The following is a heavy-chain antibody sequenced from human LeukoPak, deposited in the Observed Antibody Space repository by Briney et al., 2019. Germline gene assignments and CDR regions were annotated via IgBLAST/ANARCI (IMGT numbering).Heavy chain of an antibody. V-gene: IGHV4-31*03. Sequence: KPSETLSLACTVSGGSISSGGYYWSWIRQHPGTGLERIGYIYYGGSTYYNPSLKSRLTISLDTSKNQFSLKLSSVTAADTAVYYCARGYCSGGSCNWFDPWGQGTLVTVSS. J-gene: IGHJ5*02. CDR3: ARGYCSGGSCNWFDP. CDR1: GGSISSGGYY. D-gene: IGHD2-15*01. CDR2: IYYGGST.